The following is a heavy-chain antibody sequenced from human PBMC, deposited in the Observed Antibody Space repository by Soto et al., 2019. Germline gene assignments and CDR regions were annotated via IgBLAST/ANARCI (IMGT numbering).Heavy chain of an antibody. D-gene: IGHD3-9*01. CDR1: GYTFTSYD. J-gene: IGHJ6*02. Sequence: GASVKVSCKASGYTFTSYDINWVRQATGQGLEWVGWMNPNSGNTGYAQKFQGRVTMTRNTSISTAYMELSSLRSEDTAVYYCASRQGNDYDILTGYGYDYYYGMDVWGQGTTVTVSS. CDR2: MNPNSGNT. V-gene: IGHV1-8*01. CDR3: ASRQGNDYDILTGYGYDYYYGMDV.